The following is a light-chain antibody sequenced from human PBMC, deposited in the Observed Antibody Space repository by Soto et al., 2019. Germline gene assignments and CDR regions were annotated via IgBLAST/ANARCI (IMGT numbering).Light chain of an antibody. CDR2: AAS. J-gene: IGKJ3*01. Sequence: DIPLTQSPSFLSASVGDRVTITCRASQGISRSVAWYHQKPGKAPKLLISAASTLQTGVPSRFSGSGSGTEFTLTISSLQPEDFATYYCQQLNIYPFTFGPGTKVDI. CDR3: QQLNIYPFT. V-gene: IGKV1-9*01. CDR1: QGISRS.